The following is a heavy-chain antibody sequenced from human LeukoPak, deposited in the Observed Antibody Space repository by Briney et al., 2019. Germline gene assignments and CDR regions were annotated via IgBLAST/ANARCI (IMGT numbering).Heavy chain of an antibody. CDR1: GGSISSASYY. J-gene: IGHJ4*02. CDR2: IYTSGRT. CDR3: ARASVEHRIVAGDYFDY. D-gene: IGHD2-15*01. Sequence: SETLSLTCTVSGGSISSASYYWSWIRQPAGKGLEWIGRIYTSGRTTYNPSLQSRVTISVDTSKKQVSLTLDSVTAADTAVYFCARASVEHRIVAGDYFDYWGQRTLVTVSS. V-gene: IGHV4-61*02.